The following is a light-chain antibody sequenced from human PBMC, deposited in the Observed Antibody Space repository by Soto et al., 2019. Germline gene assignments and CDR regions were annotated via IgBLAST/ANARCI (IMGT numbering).Light chain of an antibody. CDR2: DVS. J-gene: IGLJ3*02. CDR1: SSDVGGYNY. CDR3: SSYTSSSTWV. V-gene: IGLV2-14*01. Sequence: QSALTQPASVSGSPGQSITISCTGTSSDVGGYNYVSWYQQHPGKAPKVMIYDVSNRPSGVSNRFSGSKSGNMASLTISGLQAEDEADYYCSSYTSSSTWVFGGGTKLTVL.